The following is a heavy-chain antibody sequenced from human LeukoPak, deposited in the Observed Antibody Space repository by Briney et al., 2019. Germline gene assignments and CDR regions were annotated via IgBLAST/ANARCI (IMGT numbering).Heavy chain of an antibody. CDR3: ARLRARIAAAGTKGWFDP. Sequence: PSETLSLTCTVSGGSISSSSYYWGWIRQPPGKGLEWLGSIYYSGSTYYNPSLKSRVTISVDTSKNQFSLKLSSVTAADTAVYYCARLRARIAAAGTKGWFDPWGQGTLVTVSS. CDR1: GGSISSSSYY. D-gene: IGHD6-13*01. CDR2: IYYSGST. V-gene: IGHV4-39*01. J-gene: IGHJ5*02.